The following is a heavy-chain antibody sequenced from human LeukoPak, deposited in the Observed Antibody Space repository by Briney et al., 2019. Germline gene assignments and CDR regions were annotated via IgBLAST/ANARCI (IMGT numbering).Heavy chain of an antibody. Sequence: ESGPALVKPTQTLTLTCTFSGFSLSTSGMCVSWIRQPPGKALEWLALIDWDDDKYYSTSLKTRLTISKDTSKNQVVLAMTNMDPVDTATYYCARIPGSGSYYHYGMDVWGKGTTVTVSS. CDR1: GFSLSTSGMC. V-gene: IGHV2-70*01. CDR3: ARIPGSGSYYHYGMDV. D-gene: IGHD1-26*01. J-gene: IGHJ6*04. CDR2: IDWDDDK.